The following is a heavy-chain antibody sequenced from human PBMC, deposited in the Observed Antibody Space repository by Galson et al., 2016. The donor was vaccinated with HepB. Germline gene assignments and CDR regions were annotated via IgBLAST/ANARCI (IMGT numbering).Heavy chain of an antibody. Sequence: ETLSLTCSVSGGSVSSNNSSWTWIRQPPGKGLEWIGFIYYSGSTIYNPSLKSRLTISVDTSKNQFSLRLSSVTAADTAVYYCARERFHDDTKYYDYYGIDVWGQGATVTVSS. CDR2: IYYSGST. CDR3: ARERFHDDTKYYDYYGIDV. V-gene: IGHV4-61*01. D-gene: IGHD2-8*01. CDR1: GGSVSSNNSS. J-gene: IGHJ6*02.